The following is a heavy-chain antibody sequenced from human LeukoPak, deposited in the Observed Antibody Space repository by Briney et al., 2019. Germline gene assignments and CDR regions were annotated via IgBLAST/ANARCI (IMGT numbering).Heavy chain of an antibody. CDR1: GFPVTSKD. V-gene: IGHV3-53*01. J-gene: IGHJ4*02. Sequence: GGSLRLSCAASGFPVTSKDMSWVRQAPGKGLEWVSIIYSGGSTYYADSVKGRFTISRDNSKNTLYLQMNSLRAEDTAVYYCARDRGYFDYWGQGTLVTVSS. D-gene: IGHD3-10*01. CDR2: IYSGGST. CDR3: ARDRGYFDY.